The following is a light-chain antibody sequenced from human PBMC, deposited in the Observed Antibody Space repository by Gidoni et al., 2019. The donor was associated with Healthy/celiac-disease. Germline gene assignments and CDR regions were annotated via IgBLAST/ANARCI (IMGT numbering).Light chain of an antibody. CDR1: QDISNY. CDR2: DAS. V-gene: IGKV1-33*01. Sequence: DIQMTLSPSSLSASVGDRVTITCQASQDISNYLNWYQQKPGKAPKLLIYDASNLETGVPSRFSGSGSGTDFTFTISSLQPEDIATYYCQQYDNPLLTFGGGTKVEIK. J-gene: IGKJ4*01. CDR3: QQYDNPLLT.